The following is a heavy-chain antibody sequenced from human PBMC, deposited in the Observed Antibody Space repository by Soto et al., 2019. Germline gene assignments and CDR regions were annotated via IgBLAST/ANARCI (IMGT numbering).Heavy chain of an antibody. CDR1: GFTFSNYG. V-gene: IGHV3-30*19. Sequence: QVHLVESGGGVVQPERSLRLSCVASGFTFSNYGMHWVRQVPGKGLEGVSLISRGGSKQFYTDSVKGRFTISRDNSTNLLSLQMNNLRVEDTAVYYCVRDDDGGPNAFDIWGQWTMVTVSS. D-gene: IGHD3-16*01. J-gene: IGHJ3*02. CDR3: VRDDDGGPNAFDI. CDR2: ISRGGSKQ.